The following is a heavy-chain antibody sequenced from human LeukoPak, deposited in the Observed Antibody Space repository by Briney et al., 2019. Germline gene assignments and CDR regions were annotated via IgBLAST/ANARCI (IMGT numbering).Heavy chain of an antibody. J-gene: IGHJ3*02. D-gene: IGHD6-13*01. CDR3: ARYLYSSSWYSNAFDT. CDR1: GYTFTGYY. Sequence: ASVKVSCKASGYTFTGYYMHWVRQAPGQGLEWMGWINPNSGGTNYAQKFQGRVTMTRDTSISTAYMELSRLRSDDTAVYYCARYLYSSSWYSNAFDTWGQGTTVTVSS. CDR2: INPNSGGT. V-gene: IGHV1-2*02.